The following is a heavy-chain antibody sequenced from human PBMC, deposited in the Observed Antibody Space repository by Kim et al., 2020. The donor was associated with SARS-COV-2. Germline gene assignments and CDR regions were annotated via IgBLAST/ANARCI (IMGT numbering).Heavy chain of an antibody. CDR1: GFTFSSYA. J-gene: IGHJ2*01. CDR3: VKEGGIAVAGLTRYWYFDL. V-gene: IGHV3-64D*09. Sequence: GGSLRLSCSASGFTFSSYAMHWVRQAPGKGLEYVSAISSNGGSTYYADSVKGRFTISRDNSKNTLYLQMSSLRAEDTAVYYCVKEGGIAVAGLTRYWYFDLWGRGTLVTVSS. CDR2: ISSNGGST. D-gene: IGHD6-19*01.